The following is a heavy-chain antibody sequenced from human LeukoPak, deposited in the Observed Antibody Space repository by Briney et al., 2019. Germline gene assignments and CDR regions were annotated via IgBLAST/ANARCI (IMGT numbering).Heavy chain of an antibody. Sequence: GGSLRLSCTASGFAFSNFDMHWVRQVPGKGLEWVAFIRYDGSNTYHADSVKGRFTISRDKSKNTLYLQMNSLRVEDTAVYYCARVLVDAFDIWGQGTMVTVSS. CDR2: IRYDGSNT. CDR3: ARVLVDAFDI. V-gene: IGHV3-30*02. D-gene: IGHD2-8*02. CDR1: GFAFSNFD. J-gene: IGHJ3*02.